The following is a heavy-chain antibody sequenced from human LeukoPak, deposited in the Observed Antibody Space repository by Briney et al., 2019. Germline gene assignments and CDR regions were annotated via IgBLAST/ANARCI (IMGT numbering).Heavy chain of an antibody. D-gene: IGHD3-3*01. V-gene: IGHV1-18*01. CDR1: GYTFTSYG. CDR3: ARVRYYDFWSGYSDWYFDL. J-gene: IGHJ2*01. CDR2: ISAYSGNT. Sequence: ASVKVSCKASGYTFTSYGISWVRQAPGQGLEWMGWISAYSGNTNYAQKLQGRVTMTTDTSTSTAYMELRSLRSDDTAVYYCARVRYYDFWSGYSDWYFDLWGRGTLVTVSS.